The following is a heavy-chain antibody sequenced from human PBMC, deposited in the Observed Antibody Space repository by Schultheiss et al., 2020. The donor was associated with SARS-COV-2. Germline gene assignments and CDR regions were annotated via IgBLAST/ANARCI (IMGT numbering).Heavy chain of an antibody. CDR1: GFTFSNAW. D-gene: IGHD3-16*02. CDR3: AKDHDDYVWGSYRYSAY. V-gene: IGHV3-15*01. J-gene: IGHJ4*02. Sequence: GGSLRLSCAASGFTFSNAWMSWVRQAPGKGLEWVGRIKSKTDGGTTDYAAPVKGRFTISRDDSKNTLYLQMNSLRAEDTAVYYCAKDHDDYVWGSYRYSAYWGQGTLVTVSS. CDR2: IKSKTDGGTT.